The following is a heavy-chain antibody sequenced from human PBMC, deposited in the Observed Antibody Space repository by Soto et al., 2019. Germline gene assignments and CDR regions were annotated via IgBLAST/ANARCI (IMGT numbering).Heavy chain of an antibody. D-gene: IGHD3-16*02. CDR3: AREIMITFGGVIAPAYGMDV. J-gene: IGHJ6*02. CDR1: GFTFSSYS. Sequence: GGSLRHSCAASGFTFSSYSMNWVRQAPGKGLEWVSYISSSSSTIYYADSVKGRFTISRDNAKNSLYLQMNSLRDEDTAVYYCAREIMITFGGVIAPAYGMDVWGQGTTVTVSS. CDR2: ISSSSSTI. V-gene: IGHV3-48*02.